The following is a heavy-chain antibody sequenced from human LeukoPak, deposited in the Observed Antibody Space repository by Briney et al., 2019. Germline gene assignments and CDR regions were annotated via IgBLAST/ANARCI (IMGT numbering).Heavy chain of an antibody. CDR3: ARAYYDFWSGYSAGSEYFQH. CDR1: GYTFTSYG. D-gene: IGHD3-3*01. V-gene: IGHV1-18*01. J-gene: IGHJ1*01. CDR2: ISAYNGNT. Sequence: ASVKVSCKASGYTFTSYGISWVRQAPGQGLEWMGWISAYNGNTNYAQKLQGRVTMTTDTSTSTAHMELRSLRSDDTAVYYCARAYYDFWSGYSAGSEYFQHRGQGTLVTVSS.